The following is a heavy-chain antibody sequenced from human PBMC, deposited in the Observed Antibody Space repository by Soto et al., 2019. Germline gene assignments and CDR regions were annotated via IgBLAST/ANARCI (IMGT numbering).Heavy chain of an antibody. Sequence: GGSLRLSCAASGFTFSSYWMSWVRQAPGKGLEWVANIKQDGSEKYYVDSVMGRFTISRDNAKNSLYLQMNSLRAEDTAVYYCASALYYDSSGPIDYWGQGTLVTVSS. CDR2: IKQDGSEK. J-gene: IGHJ4*02. D-gene: IGHD3-22*01. CDR3: ASALYYDSSGPIDY. V-gene: IGHV3-7*03. CDR1: GFTFSSYW.